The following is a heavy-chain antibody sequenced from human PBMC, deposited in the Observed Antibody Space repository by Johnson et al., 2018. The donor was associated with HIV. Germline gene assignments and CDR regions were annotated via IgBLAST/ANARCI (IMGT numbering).Heavy chain of an antibody. CDR3: ARDSVRELQLPDGFDI. CDR2: IYSGGST. J-gene: IGHJ3*02. V-gene: IGHV3-53*01. D-gene: IGHD1-7*01. Sequence: VQLVESGGGLVQPGGSLRLSCVGSSNYKSWVRQAPGKGLEWVSVIYSGGSTYYADSVKGRFTTSRDNSKNTLYLKINSLRAEDTAVYYCARDSVRELQLPDGFDIWGQGTMVTVSS. CDR1: SSNY.